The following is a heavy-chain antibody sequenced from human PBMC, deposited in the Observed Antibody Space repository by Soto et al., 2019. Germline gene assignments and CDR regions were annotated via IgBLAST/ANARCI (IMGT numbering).Heavy chain of an antibody. Sequence: DSVQVSCKASGYTFTSYAMHWVRQAPGQRLEWMGWINAGNGNTKYSQKFQGRVTITRDTSASTAYMELSSLRSEDTAVYYCARDNSNDGLAYPGHNWFDPWGQGTLVTVAS. CDR2: INAGNGNT. J-gene: IGHJ5*02. CDR1: GYTFTSYA. V-gene: IGHV1-3*01. D-gene: IGHD4-4*01. CDR3: ARDNSNDGLAYPGHNWFDP.